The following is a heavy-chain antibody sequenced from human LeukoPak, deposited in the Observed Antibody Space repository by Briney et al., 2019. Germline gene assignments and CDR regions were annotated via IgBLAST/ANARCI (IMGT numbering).Heavy chain of an antibody. V-gene: IGHV3-30*02. D-gene: IGHD3-16*01. Sequence: GGSLRLSCAASGFTFSSYWMSWVRQAPGKGLEWVAFIRYDGSNKYYADSVKGRFTISRDNSKNTLYLQMNSLRAEDTAVYYCAKGGEGTFDYWGQGTLVTVSS. J-gene: IGHJ4*02. CDR3: AKGGEGTFDY. CDR2: IRYDGSNK. CDR1: GFTFSSYW.